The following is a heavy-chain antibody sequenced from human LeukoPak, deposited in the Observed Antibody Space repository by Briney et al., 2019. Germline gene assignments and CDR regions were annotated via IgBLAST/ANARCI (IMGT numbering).Heavy chain of an antibody. J-gene: IGHJ2*01. Sequence: PSETLSLTRTVSGGSISSYFWSGIRQPAGKGLEWIGHIYTSGSTNYNPSLKSRVTLSVDTSKNQFSLKLSSVTAADTAVHYCARAVDPLGYFDLWGRGTLVTVSS. CDR3: ARAVDPLGYFDL. V-gene: IGHV4-4*07. CDR1: GGSISSYF. CDR2: IYTSGST.